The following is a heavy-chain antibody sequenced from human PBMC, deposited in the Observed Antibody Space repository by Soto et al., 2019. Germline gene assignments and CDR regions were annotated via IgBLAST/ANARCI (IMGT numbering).Heavy chain of an antibody. V-gene: IGHV4-34*01. CDR3: ARGRGYSGYDKYYFDY. CDR2: INHSGST. J-gene: IGHJ4*02. Sequence: ASETLSLTCAVYGGSFSGYYWSWIRQPPGKGLEWIGEINHSGSTNYNPSLKSRVTISVDTSKNQFSLKLSSVTAADTAVYYCARGRGYSGYDKYYFDYWGQGTLVTVSS. D-gene: IGHD5-12*01. CDR1: GGSFSGYY.